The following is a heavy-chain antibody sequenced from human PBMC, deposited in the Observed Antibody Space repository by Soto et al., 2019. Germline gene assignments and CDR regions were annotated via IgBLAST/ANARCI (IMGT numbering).Heavy chain of an antibody. V-gene: IGHV1-69*13. CDR2: IIPIFGTA. J-gene: IGHJ3*02. CDR1: GGTFSSYA. Sequence: GASVKVSCKASGGTFSSYAIGWVRQAPGQGLEWMGGIIPIFGTANYAQKFQGRVTITADESTSTAYMELSSLRSEDTAVYYCARGEKAGIAVDGNAFDIWGQGTMVTVSS. CDR3: ARGEKAGIAVDGNAFDI. D-gene: IGHD6-19*01.